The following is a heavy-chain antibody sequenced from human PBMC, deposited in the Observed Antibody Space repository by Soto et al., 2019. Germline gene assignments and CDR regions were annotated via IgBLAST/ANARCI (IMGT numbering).Heavy chain of an antibody. CDR1: GGTFSSYA. V-gene: IGHV1-69*13. CDR2: IIPIFGTA. CDR3: ARDGDSGYDRFDY. J-gene: IGHJ4*02. D-gene: IGHD5-12*01. Sequence: SVKVSCKASGGTFSSYAISWVRQAPGQGLEWMGGIIPIFGTANYAQKFQGRVTITADESTSTAYMELSSLRSEDTAVYYCARDGDSGYDRFDYWGQGTQVTVSS.